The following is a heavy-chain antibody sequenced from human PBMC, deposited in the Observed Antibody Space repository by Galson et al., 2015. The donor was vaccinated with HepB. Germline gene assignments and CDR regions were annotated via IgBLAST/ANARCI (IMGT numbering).Heavy chain of an antibody. Sequence: TLSLTCTVSGGSISSGLYYWSWIRQHPGEGLEWIGYIYYSGNTYYNPSLKSRLTISVDTSNNQFSLNLSSVTAADTAVYYCAKVLGGDLGGFDYWGQGTLVTVSA. J-gene: IGHJ4*02. D-gene: IGHD4-17*01. V-gene: IGHV4-31*03. CDR3: AKVLGGDLGGFDY. CDR2: IYYSGNT. CDR1: GGSISSGLYY.